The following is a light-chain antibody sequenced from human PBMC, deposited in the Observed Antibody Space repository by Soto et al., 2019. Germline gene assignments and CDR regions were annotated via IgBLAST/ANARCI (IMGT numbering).Light chain of an antibody. CDR2: GAS. CDR3: QQYGSSRTWT. V-gene: IGKV3-20*01. Sequence: EIVLTQSPGTLSLSPGERATLSCRASQTINNNVAWYQLKDGQVPRLVIYGASSRATGIPDRFSGSGSGTDFTLTISRLEPEDFAVYYCQQYGSSRTWTFGQGTKVDIK. J-gene: IGKJ1*01. CDR1: QTINNN.